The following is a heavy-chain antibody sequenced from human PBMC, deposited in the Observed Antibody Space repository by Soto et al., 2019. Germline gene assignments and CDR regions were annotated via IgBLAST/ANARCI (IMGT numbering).Heavy chain of an antibody. Sequence: GGSLRLSCAASGFTFSGSAMHGVRQAPGKGLEWVGRIRSKANSYATAYAASVKGRFTISRDDSKNTAYLQMNSLKTEDTAVYYCTRLGSTVWHFDLWGRGTLVTVSS. D-gene: IGHD1-26*01. CDR2: IRSKANSYAT. V-gene: IGHV3-73*01. CDR1: GFTFSGSA. CDR3: TRLGSTVWHFDL. J-gene: IGHJ2*01.